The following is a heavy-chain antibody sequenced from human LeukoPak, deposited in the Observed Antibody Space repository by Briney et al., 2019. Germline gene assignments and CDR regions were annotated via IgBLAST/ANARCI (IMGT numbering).Heavy chain of an antibody. J-gene: IGHJ4*02. Sequence: GGSLRLSCAASGFTFSSYRMNWVRQAPGKGLEWVSYISSSSSTIYYADSVKGRFTIFRDNAKNSLYLQMNSLRAEDTAVYYCARGQLWPRGSFDYWGQGTLVTVSS. D-gene: IGHD5-18*01. CDR2: ISSSSSTI. V-gene: IGHV3-48*04. CDR3: ARGQLWPRGSFDY. CDR1: GFTFSSYR.